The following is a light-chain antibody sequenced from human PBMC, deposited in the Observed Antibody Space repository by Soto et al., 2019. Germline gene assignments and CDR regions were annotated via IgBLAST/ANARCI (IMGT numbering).Light chain of an antibody. CDR1: QGISRA. Sequence: GDSVTITCRASQGISRALAWYQHKPGKAPKFLIYDASSLQSGVPSRFSGSGSGTDFTLTVSSLQAEDFATYYCQQFHSYPLTFGGGTKVEIK. J-gene: IGKJ4*01. CDR3: QQFHSYPLT. V-gene: IGKV1-13*02. CDR2: DAS.